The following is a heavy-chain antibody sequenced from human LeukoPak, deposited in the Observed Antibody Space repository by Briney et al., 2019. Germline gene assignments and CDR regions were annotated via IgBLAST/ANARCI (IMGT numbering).Heavy chain of an antibody. CDR3: ARAYYYYYYMDV. Sequence: GASVKVSCKASGYTFTSYDINWVRQAPGQGLEWMGWINPNSGGTNYAQKFQGRVTMTRDTSISTAYMELSRLRSDDTAVYYCARAYYYYYYMDVWGKGTTVTVSS. J-gene: IGHJ6*03. V-gene: IGHV1-2*02. CDR2: INPNSGGT. CDR1: GYTFTSYD.